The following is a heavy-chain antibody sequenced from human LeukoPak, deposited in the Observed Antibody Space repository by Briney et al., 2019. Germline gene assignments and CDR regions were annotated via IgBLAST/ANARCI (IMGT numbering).Heavy chain of an antibody. CDR1: GGSFSIYT. J-gene: IGHJ4*02. CDR2: ITHSGST. Sequence: SETLSLTCAVYGGSFSIYTWSWIRQVPGKGLEWIGEITHSGSTNYNPSLKSRVTISIDTSKSQFSLNLSSVTAADPAVYYCARRTRSADFRFDNWGQGTLVTVSS. D-gene: IGHD3-10*01. CDR3: ARRTRSADFRFDN. V-gene: IGHV4-34*01.